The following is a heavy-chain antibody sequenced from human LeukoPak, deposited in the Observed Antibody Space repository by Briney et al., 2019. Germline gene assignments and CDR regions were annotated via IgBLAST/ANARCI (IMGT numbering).Heavy chain of an antibody. CDR1: GGSISSYY. CDR2: IYYSGST. V-gene: IGHV4-59*08. Sequence: PSETLSLTCTVSGGSISSYYWSWIRQPPGKGLEWIGYIYYSGSTNYNPSLKSRVTISVDTSKNQFSLKLSSVTAADTAVYYCARHGDYGLDYFDYWGQGTLVTVSS. J-gene: IGHJ4*02. D-gene: IGHD4-17*01. CDR3: ARHGDYGLDYFDY.